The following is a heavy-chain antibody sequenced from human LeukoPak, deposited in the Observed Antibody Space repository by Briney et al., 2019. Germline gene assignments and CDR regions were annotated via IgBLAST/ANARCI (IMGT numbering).Heavy chain of an antibody. V-gene: IGHV4-34*01. CDR1: GGSFSGYY. Sequence: SETLSLTCAVYGGSFSGYYWSWIRQPPGKGLEWIGEINHSGSTNYNPSLKSRVTISVDTSKNQFPLKLSSVTAADTAVYYCARVNSGSNEAGFDYWGQGTLVTVSS. CDR2: INHSGST. D-gene: IGHD1-26*01. CDR3: ARVNSGSNEAGFDY. J-gene: IGHJ4*02.